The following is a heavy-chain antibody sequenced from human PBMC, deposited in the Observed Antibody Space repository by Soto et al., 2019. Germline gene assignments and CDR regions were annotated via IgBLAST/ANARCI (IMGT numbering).Heavy chain of an antibody. CDR3: ARAISSGGRFSGMDV. CDR2: ITPALDMA. Sequence: QVQLVQSGAEVKKPGSSVRVSCKASGGTFSSNTLSWVRQAPGQGLEWMGRITPALDMADYEQKFQDRLTITADKSTTTVYMELGSLRSEDTAIYYCARAISSGGRFSGMDVWGQGTTVTVSS. V-gene: IGHV1-69*02. J-gene: IGHJ6*02. D-gene: IGHD3-16*01. CDR1: GGTFSSNT.